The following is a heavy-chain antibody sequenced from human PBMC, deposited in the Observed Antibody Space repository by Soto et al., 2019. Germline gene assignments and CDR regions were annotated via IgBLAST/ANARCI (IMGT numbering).Heavy chain of an antibody. CDR3: ARWRGCCGGSCYSEY. V-gene: IGHV3-48*02. Sequence: EVQLVESGGGLVQPGGSLRLSCAASGFTFSSYSMNWVRQAPGKGLEWVSYISSSSSTIYYADSLMGRFTISRDNAKNSLYLQMISLRNEDTAVYYCARWRGCCGGSCYSEYWGQGTLVTVSS. CDR2: ISSSSSTI. D-gene: IGHD2-15*01. CDR1: GFTFSSYS. J-gene: IGHJ4*02.